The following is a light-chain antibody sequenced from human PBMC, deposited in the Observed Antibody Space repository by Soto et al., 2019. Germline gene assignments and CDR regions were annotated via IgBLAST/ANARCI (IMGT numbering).Light chain of an antibody. CDR1: SSDVGDHNL. CDR3: SSYAGSDNYV. Sequence: QSALTQPPSASGSPGQSVTISCTGTSSDVGDHNLVSWYQQHPGKDPKLLIWGVTNRPSGVPHRFSGSKSGNTASLTVSGLQDEDEADYYCSSYAGSDNYVFGTGTKLTVL. CDR2: GVT. V-gene: IGLV2-8*01. J-gene: IGLJ1*01.